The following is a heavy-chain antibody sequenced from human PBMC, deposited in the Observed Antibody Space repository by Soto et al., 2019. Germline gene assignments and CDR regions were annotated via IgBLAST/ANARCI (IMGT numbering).Heavy chain of an antibody. CDR3: AKGDSYCYYYYYGMDV. D-gene: IGHD5-18*01. CDR2: ISGSGGST. CDR1: GFTFSSYA. V-gene: IGHV3-23*01. Sequence: EVQLLESGGGLVQPGGSLRLSCAASGFTFSSYAMSWVRQAPGKGLEWVSAISGSGGSTYYADSVKGRFTISRDNSKNTLYLQMNSLRAEDTAVYYCAKGDSYCYYYYYGMDVWGQGTTVTVSS. J-gene: IGHJ6*02.